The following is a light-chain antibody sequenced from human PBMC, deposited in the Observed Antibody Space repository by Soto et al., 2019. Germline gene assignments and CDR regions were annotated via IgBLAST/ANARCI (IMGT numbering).Light chain of an antibody. V-gene: IGKV3-20*01. CDR3: QQYGSSPRT. CDR1: QSVSSN. CDR2: SGS. J-gene: IGKJ1*01. Sequence: EISLTQSPATLSLSPGERATLSCRASQSVSSNLAWYQQKPGQAPRLLIYSGSSRAAGIPDRFSGSGSATDFTLTISSLEPEDFAVYYCQQYGSSPRTFGQGTKVDI.